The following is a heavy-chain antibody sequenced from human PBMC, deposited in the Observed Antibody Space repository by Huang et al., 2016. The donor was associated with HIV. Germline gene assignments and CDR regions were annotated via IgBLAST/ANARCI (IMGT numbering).Heavy chain of an antibody. CDR2: ISTNNGDT. CDR3: GGSSGYWSFDY. V-gene: IGHV1-18*04. Sequence: QVQLVQSGGEVKKPGASVKVSCKASDYTFTSYGISWVRQAPGQGLEWMGGISTNNGDTKYAQKFQGRGTMTTDTSTSNGYMELRSLRSDDTAVYYCGGSSGYWSFDYWGQGTLVTVSS. J-gene: IGHJ4*02. CDR1: DYTFTSYG. D-gene: IGHD3-22*01.